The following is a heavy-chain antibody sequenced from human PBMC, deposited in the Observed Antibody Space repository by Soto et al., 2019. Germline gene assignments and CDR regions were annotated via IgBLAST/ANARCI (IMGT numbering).Heavy chain of an antibody. Sequence: QVQLVESGGGVVQPGRSLRLSCAASGFTFSSYGMHWVRQAPGKGLEWVAVISYDGSNKYYADSVKGRFTISRDNSKNTLYLQMNSLRAEDTAVYYCAKHMTTVTPGGNWFDPWGQGTLVTVSS. V-gene: IGHV3-30*18. J-gene: IGHJ5*02. CDR2: ISYDGSNK. CDR1: GFTFSSYG. D-gene: IGHD4-17*01. CDR3: AKHMTTVTPGGNWFDP.